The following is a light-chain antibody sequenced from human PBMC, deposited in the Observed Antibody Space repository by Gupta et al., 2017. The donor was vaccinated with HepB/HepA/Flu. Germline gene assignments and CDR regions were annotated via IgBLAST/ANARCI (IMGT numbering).Light chain of an antibody. V-gene: IGKV3-11*01. CDR1: QSVSSY. CDR2: GAS. J-gene: IGKJ1*01. CDR3: QQHCNWPWT. Sequence: IVFTQSPATLSLSPGARATASRRASQSVSSYLAWYQQKPGQAPRLLIYGASNRATGIPARFSGSGSGTDFTLTISSLEPEDFAVYYCQQHCNWPWTFGQGTKVEIK.